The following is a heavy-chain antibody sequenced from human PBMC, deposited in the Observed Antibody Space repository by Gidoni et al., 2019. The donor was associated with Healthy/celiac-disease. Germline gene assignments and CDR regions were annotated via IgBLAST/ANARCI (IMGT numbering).Heavy chain of an antibody. CDR3: AREAAAGTGGYFDY. Sequence: EVPLVEPGGGVVRPGGSLRLACAATGFTFDDYGMSWVRQAPGKGLEWVSGINWNGGSTGYADSVKGRFTISRDNAKNSLYLQMNSLRAEDTALDYCAREAAAGTGGYFDYWGQGTLVTVSA. D-gene: IGHD6-13*01. J-gene: IGHJ4*02. V-gene: IGHV3-20*04. CDR1: GFTFDDYG. CDR2: INWNGGST.